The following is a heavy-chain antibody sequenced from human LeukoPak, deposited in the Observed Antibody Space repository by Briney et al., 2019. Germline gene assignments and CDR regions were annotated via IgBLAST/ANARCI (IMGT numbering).Heavy chain of an antibody. Sequence: GGSLRLSCAASGVTFSNHWIHWVRQAPGKGLVWVSRIDERGRNAMYADSVKGRFSISRDNAKNTVNLQMNSLRAEDTGVYYCIRDEALWRLDYWGQGTLVTVSS. D-gene: IGHD2-21*01. V-gene: IGHV3-74*03. CDR2: IDERGRNA. CDR3: IRDEALWRLDY. CDR1: GVTFSNHW. J-gene: IGHJ4*02.